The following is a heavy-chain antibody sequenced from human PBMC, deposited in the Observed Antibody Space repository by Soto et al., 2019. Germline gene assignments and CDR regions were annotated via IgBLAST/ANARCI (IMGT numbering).Heavy chain of an antibody. V-gene: IGHV3-30*04. CDR3: AREKLQLRAGMDV. Sequence: QVQLVESGGGVVQPGGSLRLSCAASGFTFTTHPMHWVRQAPGKGLEWLAVITENGKNKFYTDSLKGRLTISRDNSKNTFYLQLNGLGADDTAVYYCAREKLQLRAGMDVWGQGTTVTVS. J-gene: IGHJ6*02. CDR2: ITENGKNK. CDR1: GFTFTTHP. D-gene: IGHD3-16*01.